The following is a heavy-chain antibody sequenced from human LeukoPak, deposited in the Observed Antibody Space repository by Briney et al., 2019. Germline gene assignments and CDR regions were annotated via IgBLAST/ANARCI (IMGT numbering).Heavy chain of an antibody. D-gene: IGHD5-12*01. CDR2: MNPNSGST. V-gene: IGHV1-8*03. Sequence: ASVKVSCKASGYTFTSYDINWVRKANGQGLEWMGWMNPNSGSTGYAQTFQGRVTITRNTSISTAYMELSGLRSEDTAVYYCARGRSTGYPYYFEYWGQGTLVTVSS. J-gene: IGHJ4*02. CDR1: GYTFTSYD. CDR3: ARGRSTGYPYYFEY.